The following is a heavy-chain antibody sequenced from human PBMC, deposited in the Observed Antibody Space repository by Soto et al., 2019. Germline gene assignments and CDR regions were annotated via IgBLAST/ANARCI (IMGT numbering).Heavy chain of an antibody. CDR2: IYHSGST. D-gene: IGHD5-12*01. J-gene: IGHJ4*02. V-gene: IGHV4-30-2*01. Sequence: QLQLQESGSGLVKPSQTLSLTCAVSGGSISSGGYSWSWIRQPPGKGLEWIGYIYHSGSTYYNPSRKSRVSTSVDRSQNPVSLKLSSVTAADTAVYYCAAGGGLPRYYWGQGTLVTVSS. CDR3: AAGGGLPRYY. CDR1: GGSISSGGYS.